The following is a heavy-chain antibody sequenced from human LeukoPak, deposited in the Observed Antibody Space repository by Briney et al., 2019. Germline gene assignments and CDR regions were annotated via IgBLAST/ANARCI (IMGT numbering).Heavy chain of an antibody. Sequence: GGSLRLSCAASGFTFSSYGMHWVRQAPGKGLEWVSAISGSGGSTYYADSVKGRFTISRDNSKNTLYLQMNSLRAEDTAVYYCAKCVILTGRYMDVWGKGTTVTIFS. CDR3: AKCVILTGRYMDV. CDR1: GFTFSSYG. V-gene: IGHV3-23*01. D-gene: IGHD3-9*01. J-gene: IGHJ6*03. CDR2: ISGSGGST.